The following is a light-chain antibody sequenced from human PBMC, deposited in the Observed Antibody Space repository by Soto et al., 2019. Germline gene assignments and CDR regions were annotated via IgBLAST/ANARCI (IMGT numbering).Light chain of an antibody. V-gene: IGLV3-1*01. J-gene: IGLJ2*01. CDR1: KLGDKH. CDR2: QDT. Sequence: SYELTQPPSVSVSPGQTASITCSGDKLGDKHACWYQQKPGQSPVLVIYQDTKRPSGIPERFSGSKSGNTATLTISGTQAMDEADYYCQAWDSSVVFGGGTKVTVL. CDR3: QAWDSSVV.